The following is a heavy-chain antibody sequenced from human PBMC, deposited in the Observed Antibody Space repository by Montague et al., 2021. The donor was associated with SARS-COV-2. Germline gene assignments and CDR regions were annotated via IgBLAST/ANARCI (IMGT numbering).Heavy chain of an antibody. D-gene: IGHD4-17*01. V-gene: IGHV3-23*01. CDR3: AKGGVSYDYGDYLDY. CDR1: GFTFSSYA. Sequence: SLSLSCAASGFTFSSYAMSWVRQAPGKGLEWVSAIRGSGGSTYYADSAKGRFTISRDNSKNTLYLQMHSLRAEDTAVYYCAKGGVSYDYGDYLDYWGQGTLVTVSS. CDR2: IRGSGGST. J-gene: IGHJ4*02.